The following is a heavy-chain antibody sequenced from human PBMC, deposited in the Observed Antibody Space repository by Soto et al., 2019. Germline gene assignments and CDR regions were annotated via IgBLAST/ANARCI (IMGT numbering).Heavy chain of an antibody. CDR2: FDPNDGLP. V-gene: IGHV1-24*01. D-gene: IGHD3-3*01. CDR1: GHKVTGLS. Sequence: SVKVACKVSGHKVTGLSIYWILRSPITGLECMGGFDPNDGLPVYAQNFEGRVTMTEDASTDTAFLEVENLRSEDTAVYFCATGFSLGRYYFDFWGQGSLVTVSS. CDR3: ATGFSLGRYYFDF. J-gene: IGHJ4*02.